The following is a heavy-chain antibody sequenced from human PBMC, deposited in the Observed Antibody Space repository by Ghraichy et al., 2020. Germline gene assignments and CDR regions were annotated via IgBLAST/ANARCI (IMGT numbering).Heavy chain of an antibody. J-gene: IGHJ4*02. CDR3: ARHSFSSSAAVTV. CDR1: GGCLSCSY. D-gene: IGHD6-13*01. V-gene: IGHV4-59*08. Sequence: SETLSLTCLVTGGCLSCSYWTWHTPDLRSRLESSGDFSNSGKTRYSPSLKSRVSISRDTSKNQFSLMLRSVTVGDTAVYYCARHSFSSSAAVTVWGQGTL. CDR2: FSNSGKT.